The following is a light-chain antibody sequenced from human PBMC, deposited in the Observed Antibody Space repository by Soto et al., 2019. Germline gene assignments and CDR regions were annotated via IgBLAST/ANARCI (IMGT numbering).Light chain of an antibody. Sequence: QLVLTQPPPASGTPGQRVTISCSGSSSNVGSNTVNWYQQLPGTAPKLLIYSNNQRPSGVPDRFSGSKSGTSASLAISGLQSEDEADYYCASWDDSLNGSNWVFGGGTKVTVL. V-gene: IGLV1-44*01. CDR3: ASWDDSLNGSNWV. CDR2: SNN. CDR1: SSNVGSNT. J-gene: IGLJ3*02.